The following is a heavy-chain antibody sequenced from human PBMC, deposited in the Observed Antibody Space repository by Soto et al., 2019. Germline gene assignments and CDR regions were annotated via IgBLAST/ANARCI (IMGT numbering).Heavy chain of an antibody. CDR3: ARGGGFSPYHYNLAV. D-gene: IGHD5-12*01. Sequence: ASVKVSCKASGYTLNTYYMHWVRQAPGQGPEWMGIINPRGGGTTYAQNFQDRVTMTSDTSSSTVYMELSSLRSEDTAVYYCARGGGFSPYHYNLAVWGQAPTVTVS. CDR1: GYTLNTYY. J-gene: IGHJ6*02. V-gene: IGHV1-46*02. CDR2: INPRGGGT.